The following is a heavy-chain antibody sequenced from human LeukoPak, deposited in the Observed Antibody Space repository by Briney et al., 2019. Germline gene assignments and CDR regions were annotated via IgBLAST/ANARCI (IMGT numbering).Heavy chain of an antibody. CDR2: ISSSSSYI. J-gene: IGHJ4*02. CDR3: ARTREGYGLYNQIYD. Sequence: PGGSLRLSCAASGFTFSSYSMNWVRQAPGKGLEWVPSISSSSSYIYYADSVKGRFTISRDNAKNSLYLQMNSLRAEDTAVYYCARTREGYGLYNQIYDWGQGTLVTASS. D-gene: IGHD5-18*01. V-gene: IGHV3-21*01. CDR1: GFTFSSYS.